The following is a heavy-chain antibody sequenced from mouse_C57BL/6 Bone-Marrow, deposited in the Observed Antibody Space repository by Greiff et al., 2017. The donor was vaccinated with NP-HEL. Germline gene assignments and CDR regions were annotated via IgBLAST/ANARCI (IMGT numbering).Heavy chain of an antibody. J-gene: IGHJ2*01. Sequence: QVQLQQSGAELVRPGTSVKVSCKASGYAFTNYLIEWVKQRPGQGLEWIGVINPGSGGTNYNEKFKGKATLTADKSSSTAYMQLSSLTSEDSAVYFCARSGDYDTYGGQGTTLTVSS. CDR2: INPGSGGT. D-gene: IGHD2-4*01. CDR1: GYAFTNYL. V-gene: IGHV1-54*01. CDR3: ARSGDYDTY.